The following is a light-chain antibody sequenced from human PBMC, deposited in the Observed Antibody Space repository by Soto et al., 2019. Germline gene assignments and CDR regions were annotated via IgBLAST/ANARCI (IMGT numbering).Light chain of an antibody. CDR1: SSDFGSYNL. Sequence: QSVLTQPASLSGSPGQPITISCTGTSSDFGSYNLVSWYQQHPGKAPKLMIYEGSKRPSGVSNRFSGSKSGNTASLTISGLQAEDEADYYCCSYAGSSTSYVFGTGTKVTVL. V-gene: IGLV2-23*01. CDR2: EGS. J-gene: IGLJ1*01. CDR3: CSYAGSSTSYV.